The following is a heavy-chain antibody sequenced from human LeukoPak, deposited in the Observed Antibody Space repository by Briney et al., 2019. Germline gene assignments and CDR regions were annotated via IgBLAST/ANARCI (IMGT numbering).Heavy chain of an antibody. V-gene: IGHV1-3*01. D-gene: IGHD6-19*01. Sequence: ASVKVSCKASGYTFTSYGISWVRQAPGQRLEWMGWINAGNGNTKYSQKFQGRVTITRDTSASTAYTELSSLRSEDTAVYYCALAIGYSSGWYRYYFDYWGQGTLVAVSS. CDR2: INAGNGNT. J-gene: IGHJ4*02. CDR1: GYTFTSYG. CDR3: ALAIGYSSGWYRYYFDY.